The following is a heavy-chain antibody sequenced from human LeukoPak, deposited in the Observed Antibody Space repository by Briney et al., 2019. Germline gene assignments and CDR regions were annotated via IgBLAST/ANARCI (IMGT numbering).Heavy chain of an antibody. V-gene: IGHV3-33*01. CDR1: GFTFSSYG. Sequence: PGRSLRLSCAASGFTFSSYGMHWVRQAPGQGLEWVAVIWYDGSNKYYADSVKGRFTVSRDNSKNTLYLQMDSLRAEDTAVYYCARAGYCSGGSCYGSDYWGQGTLVSVSS. CDR2: IWYDGSNK. J-gene: IGHJ4*02. CDR3: ARAGYCSGGSCYGSDY. D-gene: IGHD2-15*01.